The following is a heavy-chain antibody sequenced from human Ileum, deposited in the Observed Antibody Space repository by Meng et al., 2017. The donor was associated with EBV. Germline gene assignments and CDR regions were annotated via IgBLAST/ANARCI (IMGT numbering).Heavy chain of an antibody. J-gene: IGHJ5*01. V-gene: IGHV4-39*07. Sequence: QLRLRESGPGLVKPSETLSLTCTVSGGSISTSSYFWGWNRQTPGKGLEWIGSIHYNGGTAYNPSLQSRVTMSVDTSKNQFSLRLTSVTAADTAVYYCAKEQDDGDRGIHRIDSWGQGTLVTVSS. CDR3: AKEQDDGDRGIHRIDS. CDR2: IHYNGGT. D-gene: IGHD5-18*01. CDR1: GGSISTSSYF.